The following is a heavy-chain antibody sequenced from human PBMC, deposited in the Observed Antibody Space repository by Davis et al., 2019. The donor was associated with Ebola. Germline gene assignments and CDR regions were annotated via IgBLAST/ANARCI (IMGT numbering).Heavy chain of an antibody. CDR2: IYYSESS. D-gene: IGHD2-15*01. V-gene: IGHV4-59*08. CDR1: GGSISSSY. CDR3: ASRYCSGGSCYKVYYYYGMDV. J-gene: IGHJ6*04. Sequence: SETLSLTCTVSGGSISSSYWSWIRQPPGKGLEWIGYIYYSESSNYNPSLKSRVTISVDTSKNQFSLKLSSVTAADTAVYYCASRYCSGGSCYKVYYYYGMDVWGKGTTVTVSS.